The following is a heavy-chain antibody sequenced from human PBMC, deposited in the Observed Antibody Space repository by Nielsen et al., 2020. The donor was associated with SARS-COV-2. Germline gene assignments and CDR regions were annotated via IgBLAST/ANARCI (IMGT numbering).Heavy chain of an antibody. CDR2: IYYSGST. D-gene: IGHD3-22*01. CDR1: GGSISSSSYY. Sequence: SETLSLTCTVSGGSISSSSYYWGWIRQPPGKGLEWIGSIYYSGSTYYNPSLKSRVTISVDTSKNQFSLKLSSVTAADTAVYYCARRPFGTMIVVVIEGFDYWGQGTLVTVSS. V-gene: IGHV4-39*07. J-gene: IGHJ4*02. CDR3: ARRPFGTMIVVVIEGFDY.